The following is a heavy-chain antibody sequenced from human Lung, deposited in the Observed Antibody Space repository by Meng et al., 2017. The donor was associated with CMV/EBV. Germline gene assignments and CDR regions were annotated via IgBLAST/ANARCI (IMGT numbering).Heavy chain of an antibody. CDR2: INPNSGGT. V-gene: IGHV1-2*02. CDR1: GYTFTGYY. CDR3: ARAGYYYGSGSFAD. D-gene: IGHD3-10*01. Sequence: ASVKVSCKASGYTFTGYYMHWVRQAPGQGLEWMGWINPNSGGTNYAQKFQGRVTMTRDTSISTAYMELSRLRSDDTAVYYCARAGYYYGSGSFADWGQGTXVHVAS. J-gene: IGHJ4*02.